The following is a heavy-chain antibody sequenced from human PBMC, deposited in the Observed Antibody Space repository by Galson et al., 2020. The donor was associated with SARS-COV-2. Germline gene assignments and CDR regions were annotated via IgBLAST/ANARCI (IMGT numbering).Heavy chain of an antibody. CDR1: GGSLDIYA. D-gene: IGHD3-10*01. Sequence: KISCKASGGSLDIYAFNWVRQAPGQGLEWMGNIIPVLGTVKFAQKFQGRVTITAEEATNTAYMELNSLTSEDTALYYCAGDSYGSGDLDYWGRGTLVSFSS. CDR2: IIPVLGTV. V-gene: IGHV1-69*11. CDR3: AGDSYGSGDLDY. J-gene: IGHJ4*02.